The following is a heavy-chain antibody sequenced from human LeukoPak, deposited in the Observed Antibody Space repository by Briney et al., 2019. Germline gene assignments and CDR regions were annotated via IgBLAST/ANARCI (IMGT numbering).Heavy chain of an antibody. CDR3: ATRRRDAGYYDILTGYAPLYYYYGMDV. Sequence: GGSLRLSCAASGFTFSSYAMSWVRQAPGKGLEWVSAISGSGGSTYYADSVKGRFTISRDNSKNTLYLQMNSLRAEDTAVYYCATRRRDAGYYDILTGYAPLYYYYGMDVWGQGATVTVSS. J-gene: IGHJ6*02. CDR2: ISGSGGST. D-gene: IGHD3-9*01. V-gene: IGHV3-23*01. CDR1: GFTFSSYA.